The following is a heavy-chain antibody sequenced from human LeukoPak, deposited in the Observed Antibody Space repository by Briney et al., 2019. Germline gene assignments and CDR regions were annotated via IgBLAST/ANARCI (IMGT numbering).Heavy chain of an antibody. CDR3: AKVIGYSYGS. CDR1: GFTFSSSY. Sequence: GGSLRLSCAGSGFTFSSSYMTRARQAPGKGLDWVSSISGSGGTTNYADSVKGRFTISRDNSRNTLYLQMNSLRAEDTAIYYCAKVIGYSYGSWGQGTLVTVSS. J-gene: IGHJ5*02. CDR2: ISGSGGTT. V-gene: IGHV3-23*01. D-gene: IGHD5-18*01.